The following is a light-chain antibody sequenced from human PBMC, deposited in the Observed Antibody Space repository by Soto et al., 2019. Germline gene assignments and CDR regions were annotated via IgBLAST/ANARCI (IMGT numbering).Light chain of an antibody. V-gene: IGKV1-39*01. CDR1: QSISSY. CDR3: QQSYTTPLT. Sequence: DIQMTQSPSSLSASVGDRVTITCRASQSISSYLNWYQQKPGKAPNLLIYAASTLQSGVPSRFSGSGSGTVFTLTIRSLQPEDFATYYCQQSYTTPLTFGGGTKVEIK. J-gene: IGKJ4*01. CDR2: AAS.